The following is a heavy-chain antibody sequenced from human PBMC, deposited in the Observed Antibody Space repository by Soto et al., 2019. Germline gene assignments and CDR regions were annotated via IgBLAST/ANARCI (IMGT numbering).Heavy chain of an antibody. CDR1: GFTFSSYS. Sequence: GGSLRLSCAASGFTFSSYSMNWVRQAPWKGLEWVSSISSSSSYIYYADSVKGRFTISRDNAKNSLYLQMNSLRAEDTAVYYCARDNYYDSSGYLYWGQGTLVTVSS. D-gene: IGHD3-22*01. CDR2: ISSSSSYI. V-gene: IGHV3-21*01. J-gene: IGHJ4*02. CDR3: ARDNYYDSSGYLY.